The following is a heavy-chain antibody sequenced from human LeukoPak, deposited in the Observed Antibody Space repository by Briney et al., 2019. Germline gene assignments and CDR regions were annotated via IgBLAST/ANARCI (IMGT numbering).Heavy chain of an antibody. D-gene: IGHD3-10*01. Sequence: GGSLRLSCAASGFTFSSYWMNWVRQAPGKGLEWVANINQDGSEKYYVDSVKSRFTISRDNGKNSLYLQLNSLRAEDTAVYYCARESRGEYFDYWGQGTLVTVSS. CDR3: ARESRGEYFDY. CDR1: GFTFSSYW. J-gene: IGHJ4*02. V-gene: IGHV3-7*01. CDR2: INQDGSEK.